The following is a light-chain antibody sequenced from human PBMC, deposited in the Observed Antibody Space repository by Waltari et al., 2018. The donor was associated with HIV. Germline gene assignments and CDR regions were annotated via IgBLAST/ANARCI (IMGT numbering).Light chain of an antibody. CDR2: EIN. V-gene: IGLV1-51*01. CDR3: EAWDSSLRVVL. J-gene: IGLJ2*01. Sequence: QSVLTQPPSVSAAPGQKVTISCSGSSSNIGNNHVSWYQQFPGTAPKLLIYEINKRPSGIPDRVSGSKSGTSATLAITGLQTGDEADYYCEAWDSSLRVVLFGGGTKLTVL. CDR1: SSNIGNNH.